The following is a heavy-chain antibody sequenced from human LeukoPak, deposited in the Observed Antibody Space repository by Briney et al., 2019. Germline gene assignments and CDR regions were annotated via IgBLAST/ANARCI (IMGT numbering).Heavy chain of an antibody. Sequence: GGSLRLSCAASGFAFSSYAMSWVRQAPGKGLEWVSAISGSGGSTYYADSVKGRFTISRDNSKNTLYLQMNSLRAEDTAVYYCARPPTVVIFAFDIWGQGTMVTVSS. CDR1: GFAFSSYA. CDR2: ISGSGGST. V-gene: IGHV3-23*01. J-gene: IGHJ3*02. D-gene: IGHD4-23*01. CDR3: ARPPTVVIFAFDI.